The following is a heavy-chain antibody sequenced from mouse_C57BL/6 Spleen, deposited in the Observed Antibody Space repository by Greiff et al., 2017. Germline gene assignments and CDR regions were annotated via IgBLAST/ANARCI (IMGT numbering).Heavy chain of an antibody. V-gene: IGHV1-81*01. CDR2: IYPRSGNT. CDR1: GYTFTSYG. D-gene: IGHD2-3*01. CDR3: AREEDLVDGPRDY. J-gene: IGHJ2*01. Sequence: QVQLQQSGAELARPGASVKLSCKASGYTFTSYGISWVKQRTGQGLEWIGEIYPRSGNTYYNEKFKGKATLTADKSSSTAYMELRSLTSEDSAVYFCAREEDLVDGPRDYWGKGATLTVSS.